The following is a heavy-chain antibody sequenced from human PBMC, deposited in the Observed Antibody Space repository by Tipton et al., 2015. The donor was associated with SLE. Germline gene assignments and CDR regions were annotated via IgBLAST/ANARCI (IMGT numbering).Heavy chain of an antibody. V-gene: IGHV4-61*01. CDR1: GYSISSGYY. J-gene: IGHJ6*02. D-gene: IGHD2-15*01. CDR3: AGRYCSGGSCSTGEYYYYGMDV. CDR2: IYYSGST. Sequence: TLSLTCTVSGYSISSGYYWSWIRQPPGKGLEWIGYIYYSGSTNYNPSLKSRVTISVDTSKNQFSLKLSSVTAADTAVYYCAGRYCSGGSCSTGEYYYYGMDVWGQGTTVTVSS.